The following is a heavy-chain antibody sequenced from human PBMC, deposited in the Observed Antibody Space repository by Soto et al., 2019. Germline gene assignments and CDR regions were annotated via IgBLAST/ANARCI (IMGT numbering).Heavy chain of an antibody. CDR2: IKSKTDGGTT. J-gene: IGHJ4*02. CDR1: GFTFSNAW. D-gene: IGHD2-21*02. CDR3: TTDADYCGGDCYSD. V-gene: IGHV3-15*01. Sequence: GSLRLTGSASGFTFSNAWMSWVRQAAGKGLEWVGRIKSKTDGGTTDYAAPVKGRFTISRDDSKNTLSLQMNSLKTEDTDVYYCTTDADYCGGDCYSDWGQGTLVTVYS.